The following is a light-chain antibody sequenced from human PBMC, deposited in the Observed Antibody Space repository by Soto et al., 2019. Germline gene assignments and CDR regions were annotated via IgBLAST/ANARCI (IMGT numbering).Light chain of an antibody. CDR1: QSLVYNDGNIY. Sequence: DVVLTQSPLSLPVTLGQPASISCRSSQSLVYNDGNIYLNWFQQRPGQSPRRLIYKVSNRDSGVPDRFSGSGSGTDFTLQISRVEAEDVGVYYCMQGTPSWTLGQGTKVDIK. J-gene: IGKJ1*01. CDR3: MQGTPSWT. CDR2: KVS. V-gene: IGKV2-30*01.